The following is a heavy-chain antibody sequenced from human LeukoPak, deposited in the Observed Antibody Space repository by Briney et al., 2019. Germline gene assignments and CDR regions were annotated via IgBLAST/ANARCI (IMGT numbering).Heavy chain of an antibody. Sequence: GGSLSLSCAASEFTFSDYAMGWVRQAPGKGLEWVSTIDKTTYPTFYADSVKGRFTISRDNSKNTLYLQMNSLRAEDTAVYFCAKFEGATIPGWFNDYWGQGILVTVSS. J-gene: IGHJ4*02. CDR1: EFTFSDYA. CDR2: IDKTTYPT. D-gene: IGHD6-19*01. V-gene: IGHV3-23*05. CDR3: AKFEGATIPGWFNDY.